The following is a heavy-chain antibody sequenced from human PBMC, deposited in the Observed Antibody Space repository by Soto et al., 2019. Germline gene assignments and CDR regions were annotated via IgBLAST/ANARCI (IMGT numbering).Heavy chain of an antibody. D-gene: IGHD3-22*01. CDR1: GGSFSGYY. CDR3: ARGTDDSSGYYHPFRAFDI. V-gene: IGHV4-34*01. Sequence: SETLCLTCAVYGGSFSGYYWSWIRQPPGKGLEWIGEINHSGSTNYNPSLKSRVTISVDTSKNQFSLKLSSVTAADTAVYYCARGTDDSSGYYHPFRAFDICGQGTMVTV. CDR2: INHSGST. J-gene: IGHJ3*02.